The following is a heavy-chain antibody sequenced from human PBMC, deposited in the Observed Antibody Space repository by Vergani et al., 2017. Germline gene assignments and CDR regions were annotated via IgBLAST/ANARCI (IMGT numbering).Heavy chain of an antibody. Sequence: QVQLQESGPGLVKPSETLSLTCTVSGGSVSGYYWSWIRQPAGKGLEWIGRIYISGSTNYNPSLKSRVTMSVDTSKNQFSLKLTSVTAADTAVYYCARDVITNRPGAPPTDFVDYWGQGTLVTVSS. J-gene: IGHJ4*02. D-gene: IGHD3-22*01. V-gene: IGHV4-4*07. CDR3: ARDVITNRPGAPPTDFVDY. CDR2: IYISGST. CDR1: GGSVSGYY.